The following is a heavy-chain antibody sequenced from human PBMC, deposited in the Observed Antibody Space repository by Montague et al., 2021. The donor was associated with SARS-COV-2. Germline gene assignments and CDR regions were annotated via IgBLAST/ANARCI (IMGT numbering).Heavy chain of an antibody. Sequence: SLRLSCAASGFTFSTYNMNWVRQAPGTGLEWVSSITNNNNYIYYGDSVRGRFTISGDNAKNSLYLQMNNLRAEDTGVYYCARGAEYYYYGMDAWGLGTKVTVSS. CDR2: ITNNNNYI. CDR1: GFTFSTYN. CDR3: ARGAEYYYYGMDA. V-gene: IGHV3-21*01. J-gene: IGHJ6*02.